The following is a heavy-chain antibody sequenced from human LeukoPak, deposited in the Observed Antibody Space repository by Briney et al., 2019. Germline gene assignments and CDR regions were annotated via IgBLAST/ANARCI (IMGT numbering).Heavy chain of an antibody. V-gene: IGHV3-23*01. CDR2: ISGSGGRT. D-gene: IGHD3-22*01. Sequence: GGSLRLSCAVSGITLSNYGMSWVRQAPGKGLEWVAGISGSGGRTNYADAVKGRFTISRDNAKNTLFLQMNSLRVEDTAVYFCAKRGVVIRVILVGFHKEAYYFDSWGQGALVTVSS. CDR3: AKRGVVIRVILVGFHKEAYYFDS. J-gene: IGHJ4*02. CDR1: GITLSNYG.